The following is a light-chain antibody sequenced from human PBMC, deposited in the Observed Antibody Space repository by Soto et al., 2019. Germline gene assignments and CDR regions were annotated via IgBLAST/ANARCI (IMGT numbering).Light chain of an antibody. CDR2: AAS. CDR1: QSVSSS. J-gene: IGKJ2*01. Sequence: EIVMTQSPATLSVSPGERATLSCRASQSVSSSLAWFQQKPGQAPRLLIYAASARATGIAARLSGSGSGTEFTLIISSLQSEDFAVYYCLQHKSWPFTFGQGTKLEIK. V-gene: IGKV3-15*01. CDR3: LQHKSWPFT.